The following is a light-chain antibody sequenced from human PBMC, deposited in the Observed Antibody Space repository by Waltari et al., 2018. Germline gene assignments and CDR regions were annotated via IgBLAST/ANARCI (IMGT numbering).Light chain of an antibody. J-gene: IGKJ4*01. V-gene: IGKV4-1*01. CDR1: QSVLHNSDKKNY. CDR3: QQCYSTPPT. Sequence: DIVVTHSPDSLTVSLGERATINCESSQSVLHNSDKKNYLAWYQQKPGHPPKLLIYWAVTRGSGISEGISGSGSGTDFTLTSSGVQAEDVAIDYCQQCYSTPPTFGGGSKVEI. CDR2: WAV.